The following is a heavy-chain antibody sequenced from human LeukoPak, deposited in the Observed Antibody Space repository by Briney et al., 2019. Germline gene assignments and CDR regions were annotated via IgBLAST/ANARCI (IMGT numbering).Heavy chain of an antibody. V-gene: IGHV4-39*07. J-gene: IGHJ4*02. CDR2: IYYSGST. CDR1: GGSISSYY. Sequence: SETLSLTCTVSGGSISSYYWSWIRQPPGQGLEWIGSIYYSGSTYYNPSLKSRVTISVDTSKNQFSLKLSSVTAADTAVYYCARVRHGDYASFDYWGQGTLVTVSS. CDR3: ARVRHGDYASFDY. D-gene: IGHD4-17*01.